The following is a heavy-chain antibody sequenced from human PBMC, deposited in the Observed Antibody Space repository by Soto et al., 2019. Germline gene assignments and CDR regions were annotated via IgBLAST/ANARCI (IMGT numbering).Heavy chain of an antibody. CDR2: ISSSSSTI. D-gene: IGHD4-17*01. CDR3: AREDLTVADYYYYYMDV. Sequence: GGSLRLSCAASGFTFSSYSMNWVRQAPGKGLEWVSYISSSSSTIYYADSVKGRFTISRDNAKNSLYLQMNSLRAEDTAVYYCAREDLTVADYYYYYMDVWGKGTTVTVSS. J-gene: IGHJ6*03. V-gene: IGHV3-48*01. CDR1: GFTFSSYS.